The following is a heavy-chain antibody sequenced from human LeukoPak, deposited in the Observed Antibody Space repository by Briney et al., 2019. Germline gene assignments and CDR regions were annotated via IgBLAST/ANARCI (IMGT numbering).Heavy chain of an antibody. CDR3: AKDLHYDFWSGYYPTDY. V-gene: IGHV3-30*02. CDR1: GFTFSSYG. D-gene: IGHD3-3*01. Sequence: PGGSLRLSCAASGFTFSSYGMHWVRQAPGKGLEWVAFIRYDGSNKYYADSVKGRFTISRDNSKNALYLQMNSLRAEDTAVYYCAKDLHYDFWSGYYPTDYWGQGTLVTVSS. CDR2: IRYDGSNK. J-gene: IGHJ4*02.